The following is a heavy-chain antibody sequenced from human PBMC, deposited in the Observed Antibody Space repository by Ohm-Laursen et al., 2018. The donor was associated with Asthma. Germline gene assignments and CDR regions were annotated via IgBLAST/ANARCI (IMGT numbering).Heavy chain of an antibody. CDR2: ISGSGGST. J-gene: IGHJ4*02. CDR3: ARTYCTNGVCYDFDY. V-gene: IGHV3-23*01. Sequence: SLRLSCAASGYTFSRYSIHWVRQAPGKGLEWVSAISGSGGSTYYADSVKGRFTISRDNSKNTLYLQMNSLRAEDTAVYYCARTYCTNGVCYDFDYWGQGTLVTVSS. CDR1: GYTFSRYS. D-gene: IGHD2-8*01.